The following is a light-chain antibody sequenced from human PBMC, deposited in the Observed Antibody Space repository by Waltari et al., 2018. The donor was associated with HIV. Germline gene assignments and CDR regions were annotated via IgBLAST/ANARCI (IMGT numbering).Light chain of an antibody. CDR2: ANS. Sequence: QYVLAQPPSASGTPGQRVAISCSGSNSHIEYNPINWYQQFPGAAPRLLIYANSQRPSGVPDRFSASKSGTSASLAITGLQTEDEAHYYCATWDDNLRGLLFGGGTKVTVL. CDR3: ATWDDNLRGLL. CDR1: NSHIEYNP. J-gene: IGLJ3*02. V-gene: IGLV1-44*01.